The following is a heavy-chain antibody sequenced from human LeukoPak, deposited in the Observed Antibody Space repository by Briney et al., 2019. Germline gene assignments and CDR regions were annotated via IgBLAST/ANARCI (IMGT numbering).Heavy chain of an antibody. CDR1: GGSISSGSYY. D-gene: IGHD2-2*03. CDR2: IYTSGST. Sequence: PSETLSLTCTVSGGSISSGSYYWSWIRQPAGKGLEWIGRIYTSGSTNYNPSLKSRVTISVDTSKNQFSLKLSSVTAADTAVYYCARGGLDNVDVWGQGTTVTVSS. J-gene: IGHJ6*02. V-gene: IGHV4-61*02. CDR3: ARGGLDNVDV.